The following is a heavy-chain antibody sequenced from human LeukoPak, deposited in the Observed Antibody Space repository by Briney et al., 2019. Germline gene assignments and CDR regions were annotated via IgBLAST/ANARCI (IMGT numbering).Heavy chain of an antibody. CDR3: AKGEELLWFGELSPRAYYYYGMDV. V-gene: IGHV3-30*18. J-gene: IGHJ6*02. CDR1: GFTFSSYG. CDR2: ISYDGSNK. D-gene: IGHD3-10*01. Sequence: GGSLRLSCAASGFTFSSYGMHWVRQAPGKGLEWVAVISYDGSNKYYADSVKGRFTISRDNSKNTLYLQMNSLRAEDTAVYYCAKGEELLWFGELSPRAYYYYGMDVWGQETTVTVSS.